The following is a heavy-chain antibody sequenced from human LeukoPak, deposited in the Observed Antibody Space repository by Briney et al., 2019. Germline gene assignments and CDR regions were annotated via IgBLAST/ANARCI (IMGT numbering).Heavy chain of an antibody. Sequence: SVKVSCKASGGTFSSYAISWVRQAPGQGLEWMGGIIPIFGTANYAQKFQGRVTITADKSTSTAYMELSSLRSEDTAVYYCARGHSPLDYYYYYYMDVWGKGTTVTVSS. CDR3: ARGHSPLDYYYYYYMDV. CDR1: GGTFSSYA. CDR2: IIPIFGTA. V-gene: IGHV1-69*06. J-gene: IGHJ6*03. D-gene: IGHD2-21*01.